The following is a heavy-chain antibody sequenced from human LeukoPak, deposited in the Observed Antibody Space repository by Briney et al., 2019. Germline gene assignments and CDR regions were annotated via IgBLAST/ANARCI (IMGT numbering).Heavy chain of an antibody. CDR3: AKDGSDGYNYECYFDY. CDR2: ISYDGSTK. D-gene: IGHD5-12*01. V-gene: IGHV3-30*18. Sequence: GGSLRLSCAASGFTFSSYGMRWVRQAPGKGLEWVAVISYDGSTKYYADSVKGRFTISRDNSKNTLYLQMNSLRAEDTAVYYCAKDGSDGYNYECYFDYCGQGALVTASS. J-gene: IGHJ4*02. CDR1: GFTFSSYG.